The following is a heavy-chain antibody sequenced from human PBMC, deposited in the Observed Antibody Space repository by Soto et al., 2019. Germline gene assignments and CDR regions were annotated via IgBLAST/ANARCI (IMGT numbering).Heavy chain of an antibody. CDR2: IYHSGST. J-gene: IGHJ4*02. CDR1: GGSISSSNW. D-gene: IGHD1-26*01. V-gene: IGHV4-4*02. CDR3: ARVEGAPKGQGGVGVTY. Sequence: QVQLQESGPGLVKPSGTLSLTCAVSGGSISSSNWWSWVRQPPGKGLEWIGEIYHSGSTNYNPSLKSRVTISVDKSKTQFSRKLSSVTAADTAVYYCARVEGAPKGQGGVGVTYWGQGTLVTVSS.